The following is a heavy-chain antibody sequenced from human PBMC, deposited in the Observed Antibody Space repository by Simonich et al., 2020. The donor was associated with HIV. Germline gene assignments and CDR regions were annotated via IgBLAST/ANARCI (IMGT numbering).Heavy chain of an antibody. CDR1: GGSFSGYY. V-gene: IGHV4-34*01. J-gene: IGHJ4*02. Sequence: QVHLQQWGAGLLKPSETLSLTCAVHGGSFSGYYWTWIRQPPGKGLEWIGEINHSGSTYYNPSLKSRVTISVDTSKNQFSLKLSSVTAADTAVYYCARRTGYDLDYWGQGTLVTVSS. D-gene: IGHD5-12*01. CDR3: ARRTGYDLDY. CDR2: INHSGST.